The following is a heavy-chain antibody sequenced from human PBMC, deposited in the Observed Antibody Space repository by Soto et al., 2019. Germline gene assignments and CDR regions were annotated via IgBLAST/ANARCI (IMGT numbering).Heavy chain of an antibody. CDR2: ISYDGSNK. CDR3: AKDWYYDFWSGYNPYYFDY. J-gene: IGHJ4*02. CDR1: GFTFSSYG. Sequence: QVQLVESGGGVVQSGRSLRLSCAASGFTFSSYGMHWVRQAPGKGLEWVAVISYDGSNKYYADSVKGRFTISRDNSKNTLYLQMNSLRAEDTAVYYCAKDWYYDFWSGYNPYYFDYWGQGTLVTVSS. V-gene: IGHV3-30*18. D-gene: IGHD3-3*01.